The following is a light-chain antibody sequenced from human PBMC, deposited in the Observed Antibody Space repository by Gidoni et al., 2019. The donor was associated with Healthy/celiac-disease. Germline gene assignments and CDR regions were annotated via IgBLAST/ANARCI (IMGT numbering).Light chain of an antibody. CDR1: SSDVGGYHY. V-gene: IGLV2-14*01. CDR2: DVS. Sequence: QSALTQSASVSGCPGQSITISCTVTSSDVGGYHYVSCYQQHPGKAPKLMIYDVSNRPSGVSNRFSGSKSGNTASRTISGLQAEDEADYYCSSYTSSSTLYVFGTGTKVTVL. J-gene: IGLJ1*01. CDR3: SSYTSSSTLYV.